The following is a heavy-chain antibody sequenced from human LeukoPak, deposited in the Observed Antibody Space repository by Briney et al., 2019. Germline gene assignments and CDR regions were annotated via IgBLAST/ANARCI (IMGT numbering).Heavy chain of an antibody. V-gene: IGHV3-66*01. D-gene: IGHD6-13*01. Sequence: PGGSLRLSCAVSGFTVSSNYMTWVRQAPGKGLEWVSVIYSGGSTYYLDSVKGRFTISRDNSKNTVYLQMNRLRADDTAVYYCARDINKQLAPVYYYYGMDVWGQGTTVTVSS. CDR1: GFTVSSNY. CDR2: IYSGGST. J-gene: IGHJ6*02. CDR3: ARDINKQLAPVYYYYGMDV.